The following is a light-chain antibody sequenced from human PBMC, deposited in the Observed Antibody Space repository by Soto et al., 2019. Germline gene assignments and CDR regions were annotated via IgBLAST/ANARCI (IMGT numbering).Light chain of an antibody. CDR3: QSADSSGNYVI. J-gene: IGLJ2*01. CDR1: ALPKQY. Sequence: SYELTQPPSVSVSPGQTATITCSGDALPKQYVYWYQQKPGQGPLLVIYKDSERPSGIPERISGSTSGTTVTLTVSGVQAEDEADYYSQSADSSGNYVIFGGGTKVTVL. V-gene: IGLV3-25*03. CDR2: KDS.